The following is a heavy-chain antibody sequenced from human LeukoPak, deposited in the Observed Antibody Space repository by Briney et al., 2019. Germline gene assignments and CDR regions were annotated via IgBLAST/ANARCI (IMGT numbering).Heavy chain of an antibody. V-gene: IGHV4-39*01. Sequence: SETLSLTCTVPGGSISSSSYYWGWIRQPPGKGLEWIGSIYYSGSTYYNPSLKSRVTIPVDTSKNQFSLKLSSVTAADTAVYYCARDYGDYAYYFDYWGQGTLVTVSS. D-gene: IGHD4-17*01. J-gene: IGHJ4*02. CDR3: ARDYGDYAYYFDY. CDR2: IYYSGST. CDR1: GGSISSSSYY.